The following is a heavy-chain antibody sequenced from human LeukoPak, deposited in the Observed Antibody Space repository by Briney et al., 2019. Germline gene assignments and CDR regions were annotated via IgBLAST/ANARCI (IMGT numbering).Heavy chain of an antibody. V-gene: IGHV3-74*01. Sequence: GGSLRLSCAASGFDFSSNWMHWVRHAPGQGLVWVSRIKGDGISTNYADSVKGRFTISRDVAKNTLYLQMNSLRAEDTGVYYCAKDHYWSIDYWGRGTLVTVSS. D-gene: IGHD3-3*01. J-gene: IGHJ4*02. CDR1: GFDFSSNW. CDR2: IKGDGIST. CDR3: AKDHYWSIDY.